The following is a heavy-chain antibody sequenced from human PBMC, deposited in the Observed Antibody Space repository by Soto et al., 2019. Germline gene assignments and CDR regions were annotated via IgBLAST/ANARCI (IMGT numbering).Heavy chain of an antibody. CDR1: GGTFSSYA. J-gene: IGHJ6*02. CDR3: ARQIVVVVAAKDTGYYYYGMDV. CDR2: IIPIFGTA. D-gene: IGHD2-15*01. Sequence: GGSVKVSCNASGGTFSSYAISWVRQAPGQGLEWMGGIIPIFGTANYAQKFQGRVTITADESTSTAYMELSSLRSEDTAVYYCARQIVVVVAAKDTGYYYYGMDVWGQGTTVTVSS. V-gene: IGHV1-69*13.